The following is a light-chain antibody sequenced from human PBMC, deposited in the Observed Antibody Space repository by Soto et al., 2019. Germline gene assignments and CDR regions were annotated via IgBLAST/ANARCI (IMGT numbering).Light chain of an antibody. CDR3: GTWDDSLSAYV. J-gene: IGLJ1*01. Sequence: QSVLTQPPSVSAAPGQKVTISCSRRSSNIGNNPVSWYQQLPGTAPKLLIYDNDKRLSGIPDRCSGSKSGTSATLGVTGLQTADEADYYCGTWDDSLSAYVFGTGTKVTVL. V-gene: IGLV1-51*01. CDR1: SSNIGNNP. CDR2: DND.